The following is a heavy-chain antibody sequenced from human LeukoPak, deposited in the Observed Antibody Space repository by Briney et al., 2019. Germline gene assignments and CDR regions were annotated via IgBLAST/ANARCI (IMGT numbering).Heavy chain of an antibody. D-gene: IGHD6-13*01. Sequence: ASVKVSCKASGYTFTSYDINWVRQATGQGLEWMGWMNPNSGNTGYAQKFQGRVTMTTDTSTSTAYMELRSLRSDDTAVYYCARSLYSSSWWDFDYWGQGTLVTVSS. V-gene: IGHV1-8*01. CDR3: ARSLYSSSWWDFDY. CDR2: MNPNSGNT. CDR1: GYTFTSYD. J-gene: IGHJ4*02.